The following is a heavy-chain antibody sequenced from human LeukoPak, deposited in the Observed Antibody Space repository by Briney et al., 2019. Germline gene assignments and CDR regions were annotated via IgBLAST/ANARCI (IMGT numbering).Heavy chain of an antibody. CDR3: ARAHQSYDFWSGYHYYFDY. D-gene: IGHD3-3*01. Sequence: PSETLSLTCTVSGGSISSDSYYWSWIRQPAGKGLEWIGRIYTSGSTNYNPALKSRVTMSVDTSKNQFSLKLSSVTAADTAVYYCARAHQSYDFWSGYHYYFDYWGQGTLVTVSS. CDR2: IYTSGST. J-gene: IGHJ4*02. CDR1: GGSISSDSYY. V-gene: IGHV4-61*02.